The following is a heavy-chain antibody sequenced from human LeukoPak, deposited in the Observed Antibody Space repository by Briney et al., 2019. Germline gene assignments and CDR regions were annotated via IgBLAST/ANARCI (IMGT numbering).Heavy chain of an antibody. V-gene: IGHV3-74*01. Sequence: GGSLRLSCAASGFSFSVYWMHWVRQAPGNGPVLLSRIKTYGSITDYAEFVKGRFTISRDNAKNILYLQMNSLRAEDTAIYYCATYRQVLLPFESWGQGTLVTVSS. D-gene: IGHD2-8*02. CDR1: GFSFSVYW. CDR2: IKTYGSIT. CDR3: ATYRQVLLPFES. J-gene: IGHJ4*02.